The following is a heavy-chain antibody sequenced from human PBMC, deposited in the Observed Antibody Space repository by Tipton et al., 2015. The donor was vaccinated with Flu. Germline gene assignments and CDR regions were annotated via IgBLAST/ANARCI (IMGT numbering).Heavy chain of an antibody. CDR2: ISHTGTT. Sequence: LRLSCGVSGYSISSGYYWGWIRQPPGKGLEWIGSISHTGTTNSNPSLKSRVTISVDTSKNHLSLKLTSVTAADTAIYYCARDRWEYASGFDSWGQGTLVTVSP. J-gene: IGHJ4*02. D-gene: IGHD1-26*01. V-gene: IGHV4-38-2*02. CDR1: GYSISSGYY. CDR3: ARDRWEYASGFDS.